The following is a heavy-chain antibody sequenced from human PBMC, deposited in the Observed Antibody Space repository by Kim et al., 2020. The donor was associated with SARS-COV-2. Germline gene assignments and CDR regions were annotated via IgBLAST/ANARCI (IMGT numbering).Heavy chain of an antibody. CDR1: GFTFTTYE. Sequence: GGSLRLSCAASGFTFTTYEMNWLRQTPGKGLEWVSSISRSGTTMYFADSVRGRFTISRDNAKNSLHLQMNSLRAEDTALYYCARSYYAGAGNERVHFDCWGQGTLVTVSS. CDR3: ARSYYAGAGNERVHFDC. J-gene: IGHJ4*02. D-gene: IGHD3-10*01. V-gene: IGHV3-48*03. CDR2: ISRSGTTM.